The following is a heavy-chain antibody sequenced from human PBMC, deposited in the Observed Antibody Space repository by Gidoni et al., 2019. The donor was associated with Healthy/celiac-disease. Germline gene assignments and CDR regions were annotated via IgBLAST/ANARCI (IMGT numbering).Heavy chain of an antibody. J-gene: IGHJ4*02. V-gene: IGHV4-30-4*01. CDR3: ARAHYYGSESEDY. CDR2: IYYSGST. Sequence: QVQLQESGPGLVKPSQTLSLTCTVSGGTISSGNYYWSWIRQPPGKGLVWIGYIYYSGSTYYNPSLKSLVTISVDTSKNQFSLKLSSVTAADTAVYYCARAHYYGSESEDYWGQGTLVTVSS. CDR1: GGTISSGNYY. D-gene: IGHD3-10*01.